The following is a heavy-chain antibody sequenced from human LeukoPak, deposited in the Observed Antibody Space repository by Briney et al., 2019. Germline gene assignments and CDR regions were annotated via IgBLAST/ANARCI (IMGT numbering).Heavy chain of an antibody. CDR1: GDSVSSNSAA. Sequence: SQTLSLTCAISGDSVSSNSAAWNWIRQSPSRGLEWLGRTYYRSKWYNDYAVSVKSRITINPDTSKNQFSLQLNSVTPEDTAVYYCARDRRDGCKSLGFYDYWGQGTLVTVSS. D-gene: IGHD5-24*01. CDR3: ARDRRDGCKSLGFYDY. CDR2: TYYRSKWYN. J-gene: IGHJ4*02. V-gene: IGHV6-1*01.